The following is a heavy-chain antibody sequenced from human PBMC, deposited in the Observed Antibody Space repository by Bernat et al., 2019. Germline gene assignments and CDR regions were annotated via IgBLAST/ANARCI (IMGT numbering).Heavy chain of an antibody. CDR1: GGSISSYY. Sequence: QVQLQESGPGLVKPSETLSLTCTVSGGSISSYYWSWIRQPPGKGLEWIGYIDYSGSTNGNPSLKSRVTISVDTSKNQFAVKLSSVTAADTAGYYWARGEIAVAGTKWYCDLWGRGTLVTVSS. D-gene: IGHD6-19*01. CDR2: IDYSGST. J-gene: IGHJ2*01. CDR3: ARGEIAVAGTKWYCDL. V-gene: IGHV4-59*01.